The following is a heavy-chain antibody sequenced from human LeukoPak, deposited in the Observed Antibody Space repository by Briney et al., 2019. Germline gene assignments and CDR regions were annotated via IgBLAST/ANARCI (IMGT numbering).Heavy chain of an antibody. V-gene: IGHV3-48*03. CDR2: ISSSGSTI. D-gene: IGHD5-12*01. Sequence: GGSLRLSCAASGFTFSSYEMNWVRQAPGKGLEWVSYISSSGSTIYYADSVKGRFTISRDNAKNSLYLQMNSLRAEDTAVYYCARGKWMATISSYFDYWGQGTLVTVSS. J-gene: IGHJ4*02. CDR3: ARGKWMATISSYFDY. CDR1: GFTFSSYE.